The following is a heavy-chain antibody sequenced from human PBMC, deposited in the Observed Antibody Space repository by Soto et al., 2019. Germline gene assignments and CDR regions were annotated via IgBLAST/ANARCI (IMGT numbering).Heavy chain of an antibody. D-gene: IGHD2-2*01. CDR3: AKDKGPGDIYYYGMDV. Sequence: QVQLVESGGGVVQLGRSLRLSCAASGFTFSNYGMHWVRQAPGKGLEWVAVISYDGSNKYYADSVKGRFTISRDNSKNTLYLQMNSLRGEDTAVYYCAKDKGPGDIYYYGMDVWGQGTTVTVSS. CDR1: GFTFSNYG. J-gene: IGHJ6*02. CDR2: ISYDGSNK. V-gene: IGHV3-30*18.